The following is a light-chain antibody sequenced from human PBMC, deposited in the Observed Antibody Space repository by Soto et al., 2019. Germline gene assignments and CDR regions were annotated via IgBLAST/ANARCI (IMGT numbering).Light chain of an antibody. CDR2: DVS. J-gene: IGKJ2*01. CDR1: HSVSSY. Sequence: EIVLTPYPATPSFSPGDRATLSCSASHSVSSYLAWYQQRPGQAPRLLIYDVSNRATGIPAMFSGSGSGTDFDLTSSSLEPEDFAVYFCQQRNSRYTFGPVTKL. V-gene: IGKV3-11*01. CDR3: QQRNSRYT.